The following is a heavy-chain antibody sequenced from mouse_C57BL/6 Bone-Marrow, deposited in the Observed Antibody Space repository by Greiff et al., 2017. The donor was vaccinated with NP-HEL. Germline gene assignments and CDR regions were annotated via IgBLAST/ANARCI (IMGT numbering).Heavy chain of an antibody. D-gene: IGHD2-3*01. V-gene: IGHV1-69*01. Sequence: QVQLQQSGAELVMPGASVKLSCKASGYTFTSYWMHWVKQRPGQGLEWIGEIDPSDSYTNYNQKFKGKSTLTVDKSSSTAYMQLSSLTSEDSAVYYCARSPLYDGDYVPWFAYWGQGTLVTVSA. CDR2: IDPSDSYT. CDR3: ARSPLYDGDYVPWFAY. J-gene: IGHJ3*01. CDR1: GYTFTSYW.